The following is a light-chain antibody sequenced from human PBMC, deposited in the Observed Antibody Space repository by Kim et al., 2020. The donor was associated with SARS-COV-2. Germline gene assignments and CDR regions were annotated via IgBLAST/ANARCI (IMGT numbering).Light chain of an antibody. J-gene: IGLJ3*02. CDR2: STN. V-gene: IGLV8-61*01. CDR1: SGSVSTSSY. CDR3: MLFIGSGIWV. Sequence: QTVVTQEPSFSVSPGGTVTLTCGLSSGSVSTSSYPSWYQQTPGQAPRTLIYSTNTRSSGVPDRFSGSILGNKAALTITGAQADDESDYYCMLFIGSGIWVFGGGTKLTVL.